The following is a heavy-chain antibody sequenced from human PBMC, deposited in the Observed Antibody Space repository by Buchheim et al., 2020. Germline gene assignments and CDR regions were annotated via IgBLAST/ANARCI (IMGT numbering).Heavy chain of an antibody. J-gene: IGHJ6*02. CDR1: GFTFGDYA. CDR3: SRGSSSSAYFGLDV. CDR2: IRSRAYGGTT. Sequence: EVQVVESGGGLIQPGRSLRLSCTGSGFTFGDYAMSWFRQAPGKGLEWVGFIRSRAYGGTTEYADSVLGRFTIPRDDARSLAYLQMNSLRIEDTAVYSCSRGSSSSAYFGLDVWGQGTT. V-gene: IGHV3-49*03. D-gene: IGHD6-6*01.